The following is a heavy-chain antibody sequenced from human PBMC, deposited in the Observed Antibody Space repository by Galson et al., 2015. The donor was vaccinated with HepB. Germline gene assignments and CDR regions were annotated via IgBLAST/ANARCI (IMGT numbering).Heavy chain of an antibody. CDR1: GFTFSGSA. CDR2: IRSKANSYAT. D-gene: IGHD6-19*01. V-gene: IGHV3-73*01. CDR3: TRRSKYSSGWFLGWYFDL. Sequence: SLRLSCAASGFTFSGSAMHWVRQASGKGLEWVGRIRSKANSYATAYAASVKGRFTISRDDSKNTAYLQMNGLKTEDTAVYYCTRRSKYSSGWFLGWYFDLWGRGTLVTVSS. J-gene: IGHJ2*01.